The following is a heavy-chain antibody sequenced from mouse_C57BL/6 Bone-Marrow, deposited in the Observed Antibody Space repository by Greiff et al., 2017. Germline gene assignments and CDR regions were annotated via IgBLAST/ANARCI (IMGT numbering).Heavy chain of an antibody. CDR3: VPYYYGSSPQSMDY. V-gene: IGHV1-26*01. CDR2: INPNNGGT. CDR1: GYTFTDYY. Sequence: EVKLQQSGPELVKPGASVKISCKASGYTFTDYYMNWVKQSHGKSLEWIGDINPNNGGTSYNQKFKGKATLTVDKSSSTAYMELRSLTSEDSAVYYCVPYYYGSSPQSMDYWGQGTSVTVSS. J-gene: IGHJ4*01. D-gene: IGHD1-1*01.